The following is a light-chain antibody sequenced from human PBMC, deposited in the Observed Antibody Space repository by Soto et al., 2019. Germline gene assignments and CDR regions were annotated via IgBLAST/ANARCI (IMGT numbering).Light chain of an antibody. CDR1: QGILTY. CDR2: AAS. CDR3: QQTKTFPFT. Sequence: DIQMTQSPSSVSASVGDSVTITCRASQGILTYLAWYQQKPGEAPKLLISAASSLQSGVPSRFSGSGSGTDFTLTIRSLQPEDFATYYCQQTKTFPFTFGGGTKVEIK. J-gene: IGKJ4*01. V-gene: IGKV1-12*02.